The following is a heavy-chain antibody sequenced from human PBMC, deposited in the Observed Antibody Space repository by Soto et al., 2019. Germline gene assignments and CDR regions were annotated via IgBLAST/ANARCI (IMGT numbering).Heavy chain of an antibody. CDR1: GYTFTSYY. CDR2: INPSCGST. CDR3: ARAGWELLDHYYYGMDV. D-gene: IGHD1-26*01. Sequence: GASVKVSCKASGYTFTSYYMHWVRQAPGQGLEWMGIINPSCGSTSYAQQFQGRVTMTRDTSTSTVYMELSSLRSEDTAVYYCARAGWELLDHYYYGMDVWGQGTTVTVSS. V-gene: IGHV1-46*01. J-gene: IGHJ6*02.